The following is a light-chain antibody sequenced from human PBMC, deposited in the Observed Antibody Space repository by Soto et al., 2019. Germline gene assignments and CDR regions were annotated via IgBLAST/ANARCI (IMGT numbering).Light chain of an antibody. CDR2: GAS. J-gene: IGKJ1*01. CDR3: QQYDTSPWT. CDR1: QTITSSY. V-gene: IGKV3-20*01. Sequence: EIVLTQSPGTLSLSPGEIATLSCRASQTITSSYLAWYQQKPGQAPRLLIYGASSRTTGIPDRFSGGVSGTAFTLTISRLEPEDFAVYYCQQYDTSPWTFGQGTEVEIK.